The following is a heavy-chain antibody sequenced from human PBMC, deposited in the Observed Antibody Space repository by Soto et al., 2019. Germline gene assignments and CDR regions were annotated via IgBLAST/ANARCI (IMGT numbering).Heavy chain of an antibody. V-gene: IGHV4-59*11. CDR1: GGSISSHY. CDR2: IYYTGST. CDR3: ARDFGVVGWFDP. J-gene: IGHJ5*02. Sequence: HVQLQESGPGLVKPSETLSLTCIVSGGSISSHYWSWIRQPLGKGLEWIGCIYYTGSTKYNPSRKSRVTIPADTSKNQFSLTLSSVTAADTAVYYCARDFGVVGWFDPWGQGTLVTVSS. D-gene: IGHD3-3*01.